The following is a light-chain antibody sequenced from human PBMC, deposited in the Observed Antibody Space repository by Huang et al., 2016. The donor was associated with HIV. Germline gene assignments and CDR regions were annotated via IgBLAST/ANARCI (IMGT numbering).Light chain of an antibody. V-gene: IGKV3-20*01. Sequence: EIVLTQSPGTLSLSPGERATLSCRASQSVSSDYLAWYQQRLGQAPRLLIYGASSRATGIPDRFSGSGSGTDFTLTISRLEPDDFAVYYCQQYGSFFTFGPGTRVDIK. CDR2: GAS. CDR3: QQYGSFFT. J-gene: IGKJ3*01. CDR1: QSVSSDY.